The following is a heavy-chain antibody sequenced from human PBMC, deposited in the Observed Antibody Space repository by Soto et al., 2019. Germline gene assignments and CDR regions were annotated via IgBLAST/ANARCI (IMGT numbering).Heavy chain of an antibody. CDR1: GFTFSSYA. CDR3: AKDLRPYSNYYYYGMDV. J-gene: IGHJ6*02. V-gene: IGHV3-23*01. CDR2: ISGSGGST. Sequence: SGGSLRLSCAASGFTFSSYAMSWVRQAPGKGLEWVSAISGSGGSTYYADSVKGRFTISRDNSKNTLYLQMNSLRAEDTAVYYCAKDLRPYSNYYYYGMDVWGQGTTVTVSS. D-gene: IGHD4-4*01.